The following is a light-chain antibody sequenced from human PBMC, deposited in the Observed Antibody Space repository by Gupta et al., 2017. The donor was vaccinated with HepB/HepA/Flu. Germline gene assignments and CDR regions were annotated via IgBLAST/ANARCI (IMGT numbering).Light chain of an antibody. CDR1: NIGYNS. Sequence: SYVLTQPPSVSVAPGTTARIPGGGSNIGYNSVHWYQQKPGQAPLLVVYDDSDRPSGIPERFSGSNSGNTATLIISRVEAGDEADYFCQVWNSSSDHVVFGGGTKLTVL. CDR2: DDS. V-gene: IGLV3-21*03. J-gene: IGLJ2*01. CDR3: QVWNSSSDHVV.